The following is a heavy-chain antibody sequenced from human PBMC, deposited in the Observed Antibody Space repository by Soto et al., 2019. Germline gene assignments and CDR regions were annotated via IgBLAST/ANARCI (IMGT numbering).Heavy chain of an antibody. Sequence: GASVKVSCKASGYTFTSYGISWVRQAPGQGLEWMGWISAYNGNTNYAQKLQGRVTMTTDTSTSTAYMELRSLRSDDTAVYYCARDIVVVPASMFPYYYYGMDVWGQGTTVTVS. CDR1: GYTFTSYG. J-gene: IGHJ6*02. V-gene: IGHV1-18*01. CDR2: ISAYNGNT. CDR3: ARDIVVVPASMFPYYYYGMDV. D-gene: IGHD2-2*01.